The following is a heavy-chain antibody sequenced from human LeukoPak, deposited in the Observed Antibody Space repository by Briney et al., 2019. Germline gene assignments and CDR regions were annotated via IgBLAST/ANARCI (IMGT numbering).Heavy chain of an antibody. D-gene: IGHD3-3*01. Sequence: GASVKVSCRASGYTFTSHYMHWVRQAPGQGLEWMGIINPSAGSTSYPQKFQGRITMTRDTSTSTVYMELSSLRSEDTAVYYCAAPGASGFVGNFGSGPLDFWGQGTLVTVSS. CDR1: GYTFTSHY. V-gene: IGHV1-46*01. CDR3: AAPGASGFVGNFGSGPLDF. J-gene: IGHJ4*02. CDR2: INPSAGST.